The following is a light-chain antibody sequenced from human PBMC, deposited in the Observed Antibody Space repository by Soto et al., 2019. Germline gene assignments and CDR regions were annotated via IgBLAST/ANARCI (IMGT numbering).Light chain of an antibody. Sequence: VLTPAPSVSCTPGQIVTITCSGSSSNIGRNSVNWYQHLPGTAPKLLTHGNNHRPPGVPDRFSGSKSGTSASLAISGLQPEDEADYCCAAWDDSLNEYVFGDGTKVTVL. CDR1: SSNIGRNS. J-gene: IGLJ1*01. CDR2: GNN. CDR3: AAWDDSLNEYV. V-gene: IGLV1-44*01.